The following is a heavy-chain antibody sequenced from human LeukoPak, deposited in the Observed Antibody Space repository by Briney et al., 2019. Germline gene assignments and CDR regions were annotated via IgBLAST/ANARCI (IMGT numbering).Heavy chain of an antibody. CDR2: ISGSNGKT. CDR3: ARINGWLVSSGTVKYFDY. V-gene: IGHV1-18*01. D-gene: IGHD6-19*01. Sequence: ASVKVSCKASGYTFTNYGICWVRQAPGQGLEWMGWISGSNGKTKYAQQLQDRVTFTTDTSTSTAYMGLRSLRSDDTAVYYCARINGWLVSSGTVKYFDYWGQGTLVTVSS. J-gene: IGHJ4*02. CDR1: GYTFTNYG.